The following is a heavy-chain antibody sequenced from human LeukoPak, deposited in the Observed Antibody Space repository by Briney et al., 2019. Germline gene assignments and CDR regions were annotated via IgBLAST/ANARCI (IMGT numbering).Heavy chain of an antibody. V-gene: IGHV1-18*01. CDR2: ISAYNGNT. CDR1: GYTFTSYG. CDR3: ARDGRHRYYYDSSGFYGSWFDP. J-gene: IGHJ5*02. D-gene: IGHD3-22*01. Sequence: ASVKVSCKASGYTFTSYGISWVRQAPGQGLEWMGWISAYNGNTNYAQKLQGRVTMTTDTSTSTAYMELRSLRSDDTAVYYCARDGRHRYYYDSSGFYGSWFDPWGQGTLVTVSS.